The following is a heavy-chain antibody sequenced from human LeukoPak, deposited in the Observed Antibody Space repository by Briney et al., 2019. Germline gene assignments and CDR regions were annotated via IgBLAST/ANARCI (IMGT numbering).Heavy chain of an antibody. J-gene: IGHJ4*02. D-gene: IGHD3-22*01. CDR3: ARGSRRIVVVITLSFDY. Sequence: GASVKVSCKASGYTFTGYYMHWVRQAPGQGLEWMGWINPNSGGTNYAQKFQGRVTMTRDTSISTAYMELSRLRSDDTAVYCCARGSRRIVVVITLSFDYWGQGTLVTVSS. V-gene: IGHV1-2*02. CDR1: GYTFTGYY. CDR2: INPNSGGT.